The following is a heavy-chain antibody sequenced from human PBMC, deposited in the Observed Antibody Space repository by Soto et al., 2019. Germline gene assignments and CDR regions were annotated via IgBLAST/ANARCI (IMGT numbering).Heavy chain of an antibody. D-gene: IGHD3-22*01. V-gene: IGHV1-69*01. CDR1: RVAFSKFI. CDR2: IIPIFGTA. Sequence: QAQLEQSGGEVKKPGSSVKVSCKASRVAFSKFIVTWVRQAPGLGLEWVGGIIPIFGTANYAQKFPGRVTITAEESTTTSYKEVKNLRSEDPAVYYCAKLRDSSPMGYYYGMDVWGQGTTVTVSS. CDR3: AKLRDSSPMGYYYGMDV. J-gene: IGHJ6*02.